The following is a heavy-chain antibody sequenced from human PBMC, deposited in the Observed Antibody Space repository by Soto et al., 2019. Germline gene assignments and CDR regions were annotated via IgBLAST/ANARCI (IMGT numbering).Heavy chain of an antibody. CDR2: ISSTTNYI. CDR3: ARESEDLTSNFDY. V-gene: IGHV3-21*06. CDR1: GFTFTRYN. J-gene: IGHJ4*02. Sequence: GGSLRLSCAASGFTFTRYNMNWVRQAPGKGLEWVSSISSTTNYIYYGDSMKGRFTISRENAKNSLYLEMNSLRAEDTAVYHCARESEDLTSNFDYWGQGAMVTVSS.